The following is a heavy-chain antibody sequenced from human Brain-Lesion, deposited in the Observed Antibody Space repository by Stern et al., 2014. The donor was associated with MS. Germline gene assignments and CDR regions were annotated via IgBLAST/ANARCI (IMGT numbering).Heavy chain of an antibody. V-gene: IGHV4-61*02. D-gene: IGHD5-18*01. Sequence: QVQLLQSGPGLVKPSQTLSLTCTVSGGSISSGSYYWNWIRQPAGKGLEWIGRLDTGGSINSTPPPKRRFPISGDPPKTHFPLKVFSVTAADTAVYYCARETGGYTYGDTDFFDFWGQGALVTVSS. J-gene: IGHJ4*02. CDR3: ARETGGYTYGDTDFFDF. CDR2: LDTGGSI. CDR1: GGSISSGSYY.